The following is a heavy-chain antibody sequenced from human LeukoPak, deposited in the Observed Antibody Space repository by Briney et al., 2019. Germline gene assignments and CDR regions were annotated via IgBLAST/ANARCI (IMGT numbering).Heavy chain of an antibody. CDR1: GFTFSDYY. CDR2: ISSSGSTI. J-gene: IGHJ6*03. V-gene: IGHV3-11*01. Sequence: GGSPRLSCAASGFTFSDYYMSWIRQAPGKGLEWVSYISSSGSTIYYADSVKGRFTISRDNAKNSLYLQMNSLRAEDTAVYYCARGYSSSWYVHYYYMDVWGKGTTVTVSS. D-gene: IGHD6-13*01. CDR3: ARGYSSSWYVHYYYMDV.